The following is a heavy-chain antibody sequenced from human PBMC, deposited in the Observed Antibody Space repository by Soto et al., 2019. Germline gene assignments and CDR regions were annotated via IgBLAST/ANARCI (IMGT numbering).Heavy chain of an antibody. V-gene: IGHV4-59*01. CDR3: ARISPGIAAADGYGREV. CDR2: IYYSGST. CDR1: VGSMSSYY. J-gene: IGHJ6*01. D-gene: IGHD6-25*01. Sequence: LSLTCTVYVGSMSSYYWSWIRQPPGKGLELIGYIYYSGSTNYNPSLKRRVTISVDTSKNQFSLKLSSVTAADTAVYYCARISPGIAAADGYGREVFPQRTTV.